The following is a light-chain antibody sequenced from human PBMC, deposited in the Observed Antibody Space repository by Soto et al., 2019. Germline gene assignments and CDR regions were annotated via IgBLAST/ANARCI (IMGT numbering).Light chain of an antibody. CDR3: QHYGDSRT. J-gene: IGKJ1*01. CDR2: AAS. Sequence: EIVLTQSPGTLSLSPGERATLSCRASQSVTSTDLAWYQQKPGQAPRLLIYAASSRAPGIPDRFSGSGSGIDFTLTISRLEPEDFAVYYCQHYGDSRTFGQGTKVGIK. CDR1: QSVTSTD. V-gene: IGKV3-20*01.